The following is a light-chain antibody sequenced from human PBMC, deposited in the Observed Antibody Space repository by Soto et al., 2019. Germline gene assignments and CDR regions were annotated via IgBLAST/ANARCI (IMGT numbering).Light chain of an antibody. J-gene: IGKJ2*01. Sequence: EIVMTQSPATLSVSPGERATLSCRASESVSTNLAWYQQKPGQPPRLLIYGASSRATGIPARISGSGSGTEFTLTISSLQSEDFAVYYCQQYNIWPPYTFGQGTKLEMK. CDR1: ESVSTN. CDR3: QQYNIWPPYT. CDR2: GAS. V-gene: IGKV3-15*01.